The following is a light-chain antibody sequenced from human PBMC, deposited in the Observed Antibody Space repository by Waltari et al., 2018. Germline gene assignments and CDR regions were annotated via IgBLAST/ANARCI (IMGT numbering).Light chain of an antibody. CDR1: SSNLGSFD. CDR2: QSN. V-gene: IGLV1-51*02. J-gene: IGLJ2*01. Sequence: QSVLTQPPSVSAATGPDVPIPCSGSSSNLGSFDGYCYQQFPGTAPKLLISQSNQRPSEIPDRVSGSQSGTSATLGIAGLQTGDEADYYCGTWDSNLRSAVFGGGTKVTVL. CDR3: GTWDSNLRSAV.